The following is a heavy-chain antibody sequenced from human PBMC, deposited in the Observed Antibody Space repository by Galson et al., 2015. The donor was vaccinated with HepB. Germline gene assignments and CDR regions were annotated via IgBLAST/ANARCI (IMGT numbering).Heavy chain of an antibody. J-gene: IGHJ6*03. CDR3: ASNCTGGVSSVDRAYYYYYMDV. Sequence: SVKVSCKASGGTFSSYAISWVRQAPGQGLEWMGGIIPIFGTANYAQKFQGRVTITADESTSTAYMELSSLRSEDTAVYYCASNCTGGVSSVDRAYYYYYMDVWGKGTTVTVSS. CDR1: GGTFSSYA. CDR2: IIPIFGTA. D-gene: IGHD2-8*02. V-gene: IGHV1-69*13.